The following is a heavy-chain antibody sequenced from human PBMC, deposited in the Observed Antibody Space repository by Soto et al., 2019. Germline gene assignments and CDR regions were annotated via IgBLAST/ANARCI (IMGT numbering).Heavy chain of an antibody. CDR3: AREEIPPIAVAGIISFGYYMDV. Sequence: ASVKVSCKASGYTFTSYGISWVRQAPGQGLEWMGWISAYNGNTNYAQKLQGRVTMTTDTSTSTAYMELRSLRSDDTAVYYCAREEIPPIAVAGIISFGYYMDVWGKGTTVTVSS. CDR1: GYTFTSYG. D-gene: IGHD6-19*01. J-gene: IGHJ6*03. CDR2: ISAYNGNT. V-gene: IGHV1-18*01.